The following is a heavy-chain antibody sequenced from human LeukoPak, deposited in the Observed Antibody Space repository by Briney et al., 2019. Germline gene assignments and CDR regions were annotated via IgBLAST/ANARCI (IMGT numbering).Heavy chain of an antibody. J-gene: IGHJ4*02. CDR1: GFTFSTFA. D-gene: IGHD3-22*01. V-gene: IGHV3-30*04. CDR2: ISYDGGQK. Sequence: GRSLRLSCAASGFTFSTFAMHWVRQAPGKGLEWVAVISYDGGQKYYADSVRGRFPISRDNSKNTLFLQMNSLRPEDTAVYYCASDGSGYYPDYWGKGTLVTVSS. CDR3: ASDGSGYYPDY.